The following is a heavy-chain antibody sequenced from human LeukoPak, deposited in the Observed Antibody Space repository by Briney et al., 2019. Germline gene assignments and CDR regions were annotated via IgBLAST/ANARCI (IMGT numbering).Heavy chain of an antibody. Sequence: VSVKVSCKASGYTFTSYYMHWVRQAPGQGLEWMGIINPSGGSTSYARKFQGRVTMTRDTSTSTVYMELSSLRSEDTAVYYCARDVRYCSGGSCYSNWFDPWGQGTLVTVSS. D-gene: IGHD2-15*01. J-gene: IGHJ5*02. CDR3: ARDVRYCSGGSCYSNWFDP. CDR1: GYTFTSYY. V-gene: IGHV1-46*01. CDR2: INPSGGST.